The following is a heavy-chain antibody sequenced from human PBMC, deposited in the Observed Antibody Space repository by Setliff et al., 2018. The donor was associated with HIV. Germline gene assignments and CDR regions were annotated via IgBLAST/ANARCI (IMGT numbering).Heavy chain of an antibody. CDR2: FANDGST. CDR1: GDAVSPYY. Sequence: ETLSLTCNVSGDAVSPYYWSWIRQPPGKGLEWIGYFANDGSTNYNPPLKSRVTISLDTSKNEVSLKLTSVTAADTAMYYCTRHLPVYYGSGVSYYFDYWGQGTLVTVS. D-gene: IGHD3-10*01. CDR3: TRHLPVYYGSGVSYYFDY. J-gene: IGHJ4*02. V-gene: IGHV4-59*08.